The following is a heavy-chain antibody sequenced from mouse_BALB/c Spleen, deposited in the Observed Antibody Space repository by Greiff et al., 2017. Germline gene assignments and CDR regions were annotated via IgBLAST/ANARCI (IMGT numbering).Heavy chain of an antibody. CDR2: IYPSDSYT. J-gene: IGHJ1*01. V-gene: IGHV1-69*02. Sequence: QVQLQQPGAELVRPGASVKLSCKASGYTFTSYWINWVKQRPGQGLEWIGNIYPSDSYTNYNQKFKDKATLTVDKSSSTAYMQLSSPTSEDSAVYYCTRSGYPPYFDVWGAGTTVTVSS. CDR3: TRSGYPPYFDV. D-gene: IGHD3-1*01. CDR1: GYTFTSYW.